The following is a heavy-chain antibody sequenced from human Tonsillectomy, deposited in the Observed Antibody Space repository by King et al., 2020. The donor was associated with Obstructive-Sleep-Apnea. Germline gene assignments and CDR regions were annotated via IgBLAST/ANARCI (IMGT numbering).Heavy chain of an antibody. V-gene: IGHV4-4*07. Sequence: QLQESGPGLVKPSETLSLTCTVSGGSISSYSWAWIRQPAGGGLEWIWRRFTSGSTNCHHSLMSRVTMSVDTSKNQFSLKLSSVTAADTAVYYCARDVPYDWLVPYYYYGMDVWGQGTTVTVSS. J-gene: IGHJ6*02. CDR1: GGSISSYS. CDR2: RFTSGST. CDR3: ARDVPYDWLVPYYYYGMDV. D-gene: IGHD3-9*01.